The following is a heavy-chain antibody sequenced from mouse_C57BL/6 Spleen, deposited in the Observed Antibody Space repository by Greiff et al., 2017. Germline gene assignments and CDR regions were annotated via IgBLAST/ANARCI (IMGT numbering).Heavy chain of an antibody. CDR2: IDPSDSYT. CDR1: GYTFTSYW. D-gene: IGHD1-1*01. V-gene: IGHV1-69*01. Sequence: QVQLQQPGAELVMPGASVKLSCKASGYTFTSYWMHWVKQRPGQGLAWIGEIDPSDSYTNYNQKFKGKSTLTVDKSSSTAYMQLSSLTSEDSAVYYCARYYGSSYDAMDYWGQGTSVTVSS. CDR3: ARYYGSSYDAMDY. J-gene: IGHJ4*01.